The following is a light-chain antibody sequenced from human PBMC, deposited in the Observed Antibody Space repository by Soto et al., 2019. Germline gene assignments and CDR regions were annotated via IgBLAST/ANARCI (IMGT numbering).Light chain of an antibody. CDR2: DVT. V-gene: IGLV2-11*01. CDR3: CSYEGSYNYV. CDR1: SSDLGGYNY. Sequence: QSVLTQPRSVSGSPGQSVTISCTGTSSDLGGYNYVSWYQQHPGKAPKLIIYDVTKRPSGVPDRLSGSKSGNTASLTISGLQAEDEADYRCCSYEGSYNYVFGTGTKVTV. J-gene: IGLJ1*01.